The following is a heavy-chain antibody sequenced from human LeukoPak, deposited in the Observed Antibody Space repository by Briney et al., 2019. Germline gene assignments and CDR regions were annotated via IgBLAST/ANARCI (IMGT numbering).Heavy chain of an antibody. V-gene: IGHV4-59*01. D-gene: IGHD2-8*01. J-gene: IGHJ4*02. CDR2: IYSIGST. CDR3: ARAVPNGFRVGNFDS. CDR1: GGSMRTYY. Sequence: PSETLSLTCTVSGGSMRTYYWSWIRQPPGKGRKWIGYIYSIGSTNYNPSLKSRVTISVDTSKNQFSLKLNSVTTADTAVYYCARAVPNGFRVGNFDSWGQGTLVTVSS.